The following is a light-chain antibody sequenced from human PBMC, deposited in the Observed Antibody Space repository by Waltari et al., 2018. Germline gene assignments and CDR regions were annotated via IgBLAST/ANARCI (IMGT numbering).Light chain of an antibody. CDR1: NSNIGSGF. J-gene: IGLJ3*02. Sequence: QSLLTQPPSASGTPGERVTLSCSGSNSNIGSGFVYWYHQVPGTAPKTLIYQNVERPSGVPDRFSGAKSGTSASLAISGLRPEDEGDYYCAAWDYNLNGVVFGGGTRLTVL. CDR3: AAWDYNLNGVV. CDR2: QNV. V-gene: IGLV1-47*01.